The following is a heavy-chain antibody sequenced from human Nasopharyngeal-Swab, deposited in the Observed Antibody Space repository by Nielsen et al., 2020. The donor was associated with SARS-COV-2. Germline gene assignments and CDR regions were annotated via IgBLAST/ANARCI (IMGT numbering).Heavy chain of an antibody. V-gene: IGHV4-34*01. CDR2: INHSGST. Sequence: SETLSLTCAVYGWSFSSYYWSWIRQPPGKGLEWIGEINHSGSTNYNPSLKSRVTISVDTSKNQFSLKLSSVTAADTAVYYCARKFYYYYYYMDVWGKGTTVTVSS. CDR1: GWSFSSYY. J-gene: IGHJ6*03. CDR3: ARKFYYYYYYMDV.